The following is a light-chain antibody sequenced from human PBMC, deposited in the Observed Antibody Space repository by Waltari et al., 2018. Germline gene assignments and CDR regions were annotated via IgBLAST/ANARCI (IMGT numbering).Light chain of an antibody. CDR3: QQYYSTPRT. J-gene: IGKJ1*01. V-gene: IGKV4-1*01. CDR1: QSVLYSSNNKNY. Sequence: DIVMTQSPDPLAVSLGERATINCKSSQSVLYSSNNKNYLAWYQQKPGKPPKLLIYWASTRESGVPDRFSGSGSGTDFTLTISSLQAEDVAVYYCQQYYSTPRTFGQGTKVEIK. CDR2: WAS.